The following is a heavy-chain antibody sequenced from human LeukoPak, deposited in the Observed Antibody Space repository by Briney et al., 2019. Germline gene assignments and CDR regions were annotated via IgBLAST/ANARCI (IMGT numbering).Heavy chain of an antibody. CDR3: ATKKGNCSGGSCYPYLGYFDY. J-gene: IGHJ4*02. CDR1: GFTFSIYA. V-gene: IGHV3-23*01. CDR2: ISGSGGST. D-gene: IGHD2-15*01. Sequence: GGSLRLSCAASGFTFSIYAMSWVRQAPGKGLEWVSAISGSGGSTYYADSVKGRFTISRDNSKNTLYLQMNSLRAEDTAVYYCATKKGNCSGGSCYPYLGYFDYWGQGTLVTVSS.